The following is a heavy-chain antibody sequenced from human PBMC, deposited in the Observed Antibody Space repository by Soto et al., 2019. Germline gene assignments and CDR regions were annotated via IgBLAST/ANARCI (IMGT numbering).Heavy chain of an antibody. J-gene: IGHJ5*02. CDR2: ISAYNGNT. V-gene: IGHV1-18*01. CDR3: ARDLSGSSENWFDP. CDR1: GYTFTSYA. D-gene: IGHD6-6*01. Sequence: GASVKVSCKASGYTFTSYAMHWVRQAPGQRLEWMGWISAYNGNTNYAQKLQGRVTMTTDTSTSTAYMELRSLRSDDTAVYYCARDLSGSSENWFDPWGQGTLVTVSS.